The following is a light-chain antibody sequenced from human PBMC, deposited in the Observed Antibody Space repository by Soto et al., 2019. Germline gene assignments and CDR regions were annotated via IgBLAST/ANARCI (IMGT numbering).Light chain of an antibody. CDR3: QVWDSSSDHAFV. Sequence: SSELTQPPSVSVAQGPTARMTGGGNNIGSKSVHWYQKKTGQAPVLVVYDDSDRPSVIPERFSGSNSGNTATLTISRVEAGDEADYYCQVWDSSSDHAFVFGTGTKLTVL. V-gene: IGLV3-21*02. J-gene: IGLJ1*01. CDR2: DDS. CDR1: NIGSKS.